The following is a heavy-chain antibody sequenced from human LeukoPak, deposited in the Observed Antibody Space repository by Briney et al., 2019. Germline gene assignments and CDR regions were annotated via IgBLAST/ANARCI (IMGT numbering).Heavy chain of an antibody. Sequence: PGGSLRLSCAASGFNFSTYWMHWVRQAPGKGLVWVSRINSEGGTTTYADSVKGRFTISRDNAKNTLYLHMNSLRVEDTAVYYCARDLRGIGDETAYWGQGTLVTVSS. CDR1: GFNFSTYW. J-gene: IGHJ4*02. V-gene: IGHV3-74*01. CDR2: INSEGGTT. CDR3: ARDLRGIGDETAY. D-gene: IGHD3-16*01.